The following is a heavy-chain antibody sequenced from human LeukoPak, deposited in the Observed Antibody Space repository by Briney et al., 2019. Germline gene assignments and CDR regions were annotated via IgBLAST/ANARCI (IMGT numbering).Heavy chain of an antibody. V-gene: IGHV3-72*01. CDR3: VRVRHGDYFDY. CDR2: TRNKPNGYTT. D-gene: IGHD4-17*01. J-gene: IGHJ4*02. Sequence: GGSLRLSCAASGFSITNHYTDWVRQAPGKGPEWVGRTRNKPNGYTTDYGTSVRGRFIVSRDDSENSLYLQMNDLKTEDTAVYYCVRVRHGDYFDYWGQGTLVTVSS. CDR1: GFSITNHY.